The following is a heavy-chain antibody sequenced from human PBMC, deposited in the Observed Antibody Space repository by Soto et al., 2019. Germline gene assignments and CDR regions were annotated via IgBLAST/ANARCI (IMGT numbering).Heavy chain of an antibody. CDR1: GFTFSSYA. Sequence: GGSLRLSYAASGFTFSSYAMSWVRQAPGKGLEWVSAISGSGGSTYYADSVKGRFTISRDNSKNTLYLQMNSLRAEDTAVYYCAKPRGRISGGSGSYYVREGRRFDPWGQGTLVTVSS. V-gene: IGHV3-23*01. D-gene: IGHD3-10*01. CDR2: ISGSGGST. J-gene: IGHJ5*02. CDR3: AKPRGRISGGSGSYYVREGRRFDP.